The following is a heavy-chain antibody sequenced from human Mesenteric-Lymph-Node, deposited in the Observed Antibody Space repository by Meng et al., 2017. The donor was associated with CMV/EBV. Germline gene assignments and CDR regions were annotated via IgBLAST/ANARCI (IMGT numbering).Heavy chain of an antibody. Sequence: GHVWALTGFTFSGYGMHWVRQGTGKGLEWVAFKRYDGSNKYYADSVKGRLTISRDNSKNTLYLQMNSLKVEDTDMYYCGRGRHTPFYWGQGTLVTVSS. J-gene: IGHJ4*02. D-gene: IGHD2-15*01. V-gene: IGHV3-30*02. CDR2: KRYDGSNK. CDR1: GFTFSGYG. CDR3: GRGRHTPFY.